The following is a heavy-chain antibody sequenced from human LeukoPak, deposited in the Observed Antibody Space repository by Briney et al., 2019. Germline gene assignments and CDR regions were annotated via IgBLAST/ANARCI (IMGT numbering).Heavy chain of an antibody. J-gene: IGHJ3*02. D-gene: IGHD2-15*01. CDR2: INWNGGIT. V-gene: IGHV3-20*04. Sequence: RPGGSLRLSCAASGFTFDDYGMSWVRQAPGKGLEWVSGINWNGGITGYADSVKGRFTISRDNAKNSLYLQMNSLRAEDTDLYYCARDFVGYCSGSSCYHLAFDIWGQGTMVTVSS. CDR3: ARDFVGYCSGSSCYHLAFDI. CDR1: GFTFDDYG.